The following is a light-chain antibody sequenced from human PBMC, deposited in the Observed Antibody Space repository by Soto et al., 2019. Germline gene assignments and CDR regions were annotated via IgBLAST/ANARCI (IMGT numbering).Light chain of an antibody. J-gene: IGLJ1*01. CDR1: STDFVSYNR. Sequence: QSVLTQPPSVSGSPGQSVTISCTGTSTDFVSYNRVSWYQQPPGTAPKLIIYEASNRPSGVPDRFSGSKSGDTASLTISGLQADDEADYYCCSYSGSYTLYLFGAGTKVTVL. V-gene: IGLV2-18*02. CDR3: CSYSGSYTLYL. CDR2: EAS.